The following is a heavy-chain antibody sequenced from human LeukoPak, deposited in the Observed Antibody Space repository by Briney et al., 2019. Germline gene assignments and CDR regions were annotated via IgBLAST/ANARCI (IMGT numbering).Heavy chain of an antibody. CDR3: ARVSSGWYKDAFDI. CDR1: GFTFSSYW. D-gene: IGHD6-19*01. J-gene: IGHJ3*02. CDR2: IKQDGSEK. V-gene: IGHV3-7*01. Sequence: GGSLRLSCAASGFTFSSYWMSWVRQAPGKGLEWVANIKQDGSEKYYVDSVKGRFTISRDNAKNSLYLQMNSLRAEDTAVYYCARVSSGWYKDAFDIWGQGTMVTVSS.